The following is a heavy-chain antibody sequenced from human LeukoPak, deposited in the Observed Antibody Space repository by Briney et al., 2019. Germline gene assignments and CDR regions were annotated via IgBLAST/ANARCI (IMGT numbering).Heavy chain of an antibody. Sequence: PGGSLRLSCAASGFTFSSYSMNWVRQAPGKGLEGVSFISSSSSNIYYADSVKGRFTISRDNAKNSLYLQMNSLRAEDTAVYYCAKDAAGPEYWGQGTLVTVSS. CDR3: AKDAAGPEY. J-gene: IGHJ4*02. CDR2: ISSSSSNI. D-gene: IGHD6-13*01. V-gene: IGHV3-21*04. CDR1: GFTFSSYS.